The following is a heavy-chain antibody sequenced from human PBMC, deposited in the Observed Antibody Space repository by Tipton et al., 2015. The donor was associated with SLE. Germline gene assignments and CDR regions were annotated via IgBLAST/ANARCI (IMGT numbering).Heavy chain of an antibody. CDR1: GGSISSYY. D-gene: IGHD2-21*01. J-gene: IGHJ5*02. Sequence: TLSLTCTVSGGSISSYYWSWIRQPAGKGLEWIGRIYTSGSTNYNPSLKSRVTISVDTSKNQFSLKLSSVTAADTAVYYCARRYCGGDCYPPHWFDPWGQGTLVTVSS. CDR3: ARRYCGGDCYPPHWFDP. CDR2: IYTSGST. V-gene: IGHV4-4*07.